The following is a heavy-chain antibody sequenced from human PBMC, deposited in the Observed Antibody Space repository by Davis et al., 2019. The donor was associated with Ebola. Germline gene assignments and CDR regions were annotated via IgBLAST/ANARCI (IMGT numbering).Heavy chain of an antibody. CDR3: AKGPNSYSGSYYPFDY. J-gene: IGHJ4*02. CDR2: ISSSSSQT. Sequence: GESLKISCAASGFIFNEHFMSWIRQGPGKGLEWVSYISSSSSQTNYADSVKGRFSISRDNSKNTLSLQLNSLKPDDTAVYYCAKGPNSYSGSYYPFDYWGQGTLVTVSA. CDR1: GFIFNEHF. D-gene: IGHD1-26*01. V-gene: IGHV3-11*06.